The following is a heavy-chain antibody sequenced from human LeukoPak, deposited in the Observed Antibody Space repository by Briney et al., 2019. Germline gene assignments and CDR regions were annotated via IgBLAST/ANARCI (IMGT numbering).Heavy chain of an antibody. CDR2: IYRDGSI. Sequence: GGSLRLSCAASGFTVSSNYMNWVRQAPGKGLEWVSVIYRDGSIYYAESVKGRFIISRDTSRNTLYLQMNTLRAEDTTVYYCARESSGYYFDYWGQGTLVTVSS. D-gene: IGHD6-25*01. V-gene: IGHV3-53*01. J-gene: IGHJ4*02. CDR1: GFTVSSNY. CDR3: ARESSGYYFDY.